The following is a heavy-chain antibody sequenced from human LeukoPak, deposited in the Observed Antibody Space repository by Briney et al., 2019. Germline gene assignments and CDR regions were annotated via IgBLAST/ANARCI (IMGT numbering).Heavy chain of an antibody. CDR2: ISVGGNT. Sequence: GGSLRLSCAASKFTFSSYAMSWVRQAPGKGLEWVSAISVGGNTYYADSVKGRFTISRGNSKNTLYLQMNSLRAEDTAVYFCARDDYSGNSVLWVYYGMDVWGQGTTVTVSS. D-gene: IGHD4-23*01. CDR3: ARDDYSGNSVLWVYYGMDV. CDR1: KFTFSSYA. J-gene: IGHJ6*02. V-gene: IGHV3-23*01.